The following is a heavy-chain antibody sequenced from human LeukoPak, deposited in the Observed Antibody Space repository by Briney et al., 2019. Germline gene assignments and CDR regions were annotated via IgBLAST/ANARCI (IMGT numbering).Heavy chain of an antibody. CDR2: IRKKAHDWTP. D-gene: IGHD5-12*01. J-gene: IGHJ4*02. V-gene: IGHV3-49*04. CDR3: TRAGGYDNYLDY. Sequence: PGRSLRLSCTTSGFTFGDYGFNWVRQAPGKGLEWVGFIRKKAHDWTPQYAASVQGRFTISRDDSKGIAYLEMNSLKTEDTAVYYSTRAGGYDNYLDYWGQGTPVTVSS. CDR1: GFTFGDYG.